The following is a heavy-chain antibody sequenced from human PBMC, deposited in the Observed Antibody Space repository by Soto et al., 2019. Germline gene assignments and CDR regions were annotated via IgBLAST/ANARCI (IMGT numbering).Heavy chain of an antibody. J-gene: IGHJ4*02. CDR3: ANDRFSDDPAPGDD. CDR2: IFASGGT. D-gene: IGHD3-3*01. V-gene: IGHV3-23*01. CDR1: GFTFSSYA. Sequence: EVQVLESGGGLVQPGGSLRLSCAASGFTFSSYAMSWVRQAPGKGLEWVSGIFASGGTYYADSVKGRFTISRDNSRNTLHLQMDGLRAEDTALYYCANDRFSDDPAPGDDWGQGTLVTVSS.